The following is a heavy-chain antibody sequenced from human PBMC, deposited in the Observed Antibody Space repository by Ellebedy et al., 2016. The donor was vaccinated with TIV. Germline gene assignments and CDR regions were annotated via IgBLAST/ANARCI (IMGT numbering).Heavy chain of an antibody. V-gene: IGHV3-7*01. D-gene: IGHD6-19*01. CDR2: IKQDGSEK. CDR1: GFTFSNYW. J-gene: IGHJ4*02. Sequence: GESLKISCGTSGFTFSNYWMTWVRQAPGKGLEWVANIKQDGSEKYYVDSVKGRFSISRDSTKNSLYLQMNSLTDEDTAVYYCARDQWLGRAYYFDSWGQGTLVTVSS. CDR3: ARDQWLGRAYYFDS.